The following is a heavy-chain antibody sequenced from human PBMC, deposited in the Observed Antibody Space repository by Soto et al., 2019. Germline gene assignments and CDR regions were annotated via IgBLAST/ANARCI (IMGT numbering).Heavy chain of an antibody. V-gene: IGHV3-9*01. CDR3: AKDAITMVRGVISYYGMDV. D-gene: IGHD3-10*01. Sequence: EVQLVESGGGLVQPGRSLRLSCAASGFTFDDYAMHWVRQAPGKGLEWVSGISWNSGSIGYADSVKGRFTISRDNAKNSLYLQMNSLRAADTALYYCAKDAITMVRGVISYYGMDVWGQGNTVTVSS. J-gene: IGHJ6*02. CDR2: ISWNSGSI. CDR1: GFTFDDYA.